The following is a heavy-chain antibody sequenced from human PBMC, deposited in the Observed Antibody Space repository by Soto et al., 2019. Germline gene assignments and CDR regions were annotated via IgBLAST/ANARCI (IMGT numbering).Heavy chain of an antibody. D-gene: IGHD6-19*01. J-gene: IGHJ4*01. CDR3: ARDREPVAGRYHFDH. V-gene: IGHV1-46*01. CDR1: GYTFTSYY. CDR2: INPSGGST. Sequence: ASVKVSCKASGYTFTSYYMHWVRQAPGQGLEWMGIINPSGGSTSYAQKFQGRVTMTRDTSTSTVYMELSSLRSEDTAVYYCARDREPVAGRYHFDHWGHGTQVTVTS.